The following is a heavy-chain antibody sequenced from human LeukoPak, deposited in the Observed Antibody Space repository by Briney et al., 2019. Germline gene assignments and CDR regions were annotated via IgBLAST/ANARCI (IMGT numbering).Heavy chain of an antibody. D-gene: IGHD6-13*01. J-gene: IGHJ1*01. V-gene: IGHV5-51*01. CDR3: ASSRAAGPLDFQH. CDR1: GYSFTSYW. CDR2: IYPGDSDT. Sequence: AGESLQISCKGSGYSFTSYWIGWVRQLPGKGLEWMGIIYPGDSDTRYSPSFQGQVTISADKSISTAYLQWSSLKASDTAMYYCASSRAAGPLDFQHWGQGTLVTVSS.